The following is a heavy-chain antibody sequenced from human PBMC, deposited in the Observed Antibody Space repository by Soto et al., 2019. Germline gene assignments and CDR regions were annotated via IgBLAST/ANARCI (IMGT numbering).Heavy chain of an antibody. CDR2: IQSGGPT. CDR3: ARDDVLCDGGGCYGVALDV. J-gene: IGHJ6*04. CDR1: GFIVSSKY. V-gene: IGHV3-66*01. D-gene: IGHD2-15*01. Sequence: GGSLRVSCAASGFIVSSKYMSWVRQAPGKGLEWVSLIQSGGPTYYADSVKGRFTISRDTSENTLHLQMDSLRAEDTAVYYCARDDVLCDGGGCYGVALDVWGKGTTVTVSP.